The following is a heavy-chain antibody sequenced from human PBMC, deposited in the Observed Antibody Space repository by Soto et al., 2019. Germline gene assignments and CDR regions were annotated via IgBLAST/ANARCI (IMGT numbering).Heavy chain of an antibody. Sequence: QVQLQESGPGLVKPSQTLSLTCTVSGGSISSGGYYWSWIRQHPGKGLEWIGYIYYSGSTYYNPSLQGRVTMSVDTSKNRLSLKLSSVTAADTAVYYCARAGYCSGGSCYSLCSFDYWGQGTLVTVSS. J-gene: IGHJ4*02. D-gene: IGHD2-15*01. CDR3: ARAGYCSGGSCYSLCSFDY. CDR1: GGSISSGGYY. V-gene: IGHV4-31*03. CDR2: IYYSGST.